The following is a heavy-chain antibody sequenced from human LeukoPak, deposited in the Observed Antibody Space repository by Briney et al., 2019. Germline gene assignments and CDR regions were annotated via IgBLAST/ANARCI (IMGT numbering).Heavy chain of an antibody. CDR2: ISGSGGST. V-gene: IGHV3-23*01. D-gene: IGHD2-2*02. CDR1: GFTFSSYA. Sequence: GGSLRLSCAASGFTFSSYAVSWVRQAPGKGLEWVSAISGSGGSTYYADSVKGRFTISRDNSKNTLYLQMNSLRAEDTAVYYCAKAQRFGVVVPAAIGSQYFQHWGQGTLVTVSS. CDR3: AKAQRFGVVVPAAIGSQYFQH. J-gene: IGHJ1*01.